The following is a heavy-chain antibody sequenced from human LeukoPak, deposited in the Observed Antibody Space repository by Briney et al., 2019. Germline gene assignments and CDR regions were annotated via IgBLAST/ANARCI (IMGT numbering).Heavy chain of an antibody. Sequence: SETLSLTCAVYGGSFSGYYWSWIRQPPGKGLEWIGEINHSGSTNYNPSLKSRVTISVDTSKNQFSLKLSSVTAADTAVYYCARGLGIGGSYLNFNWFDPWGQGTLATVSS. CDR3: ARGLGIGGSYLNFNWFDP. J-gene: IGHJ5*02. CDR2: INHSGST. CDR1: GGSFSGYY. V-gene: IGHV4-34*01. D-gene: IGHD1-26*01.